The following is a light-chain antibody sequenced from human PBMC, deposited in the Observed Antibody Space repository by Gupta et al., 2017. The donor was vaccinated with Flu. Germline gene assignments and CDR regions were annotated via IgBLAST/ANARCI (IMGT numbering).Light chain of an antibody. CDR1: GSNIATNT. CDR3: AAWDESLNGLI. V-gene: IGLV1-44*01. CDR2: NDN. Sequence: QSVLTQPPSASGTPGQWAALSCSGSGSNIATNTVNWYQQHPGTAPKLLIYNDNRRPSGVPYRFSGSKSGASASLATSGLQSEEEADYYCAAWDESLNGLIFGGGTKVTVL. J-gene: IGLJ2*01.